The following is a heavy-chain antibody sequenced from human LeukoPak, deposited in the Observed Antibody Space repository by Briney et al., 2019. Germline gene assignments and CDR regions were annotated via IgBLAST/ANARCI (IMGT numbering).Heavy chain of an antibody. V-gene: IGHV1-69*10. Sequence: SVTVSCKASGGTFSSYAISWVRQAPGQGLEWMGRIIPILGIANYAQKFQGRVTITADKSTSTAYMELSSLRSEDTAVYYCARRAALTNYYYGMDVWGQGTTVTVSS. CDR3: ARRAALTNYYYGMDV. CDR1: GGTFSSYA. CDR2: IIPILGIA. J-gene: IGHJ6*02. D-gene: IGHD4/OR15-4a*01.